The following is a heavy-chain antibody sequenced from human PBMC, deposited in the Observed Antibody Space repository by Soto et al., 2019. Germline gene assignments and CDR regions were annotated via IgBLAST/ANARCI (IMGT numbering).Heavy chain of an antibody. CDR1: GFSLNTFGVG. D-gene: IGHD3-16*01. Sequence: SCPTLVNPTQTLTLTCTFSGFSLNTFGVGVGWIRQPPGKALEWLALISRNDDKRYSPSLKSRLTITKDTSKNQVVLTMTNMDPVDTATYYCAHGITSGNYHYYFDPWGQGALVTVS. J-gene: IGHJ5*02. CDR2: ISRNDDK. CDR3: AHGITSGNYHYYFDP. V-gene: IGHV2-5*01.